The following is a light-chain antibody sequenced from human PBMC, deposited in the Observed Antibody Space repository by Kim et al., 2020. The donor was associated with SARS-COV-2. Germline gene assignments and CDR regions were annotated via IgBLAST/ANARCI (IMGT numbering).Light chain of an antibody. J-gene: IGKJ1*01. CDR1: QRVGSSY. CDR2: AAS. CDR3: QQNGASPWT. V-gene: IGKV3-20*01. Sequence: APGERATRACRASQRVGSSYLAWYQQKPGQAPRLLIYAASSRATGIPDRCSGSGSGTDFTLTISRLEPEDFAVYYCQQNGASPWTFGQGTKVEIK.